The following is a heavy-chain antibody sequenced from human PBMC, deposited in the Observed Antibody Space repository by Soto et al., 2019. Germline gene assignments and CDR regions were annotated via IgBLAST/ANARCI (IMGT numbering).Heavy chain of an antibody. Sequence: PGGSLRLCCAASGSTFSSYAMSWVRQAPGKGLEWVSAISGSGGSTYYADSVKGRFTISRDNSKNTLYLQMNSLRAEDTAVYYCAKSVEFIVGAKDYFDYWGQRTLVTVSS. J-gene: IGHJ4*02. CDR2: ISGSGGST. CDR3: AKSVEFIVGAKDYFDY. D-gene: IGHD1-26*01. V-gene: IGHV3-23*01. CDR1: GSTFSSYA.